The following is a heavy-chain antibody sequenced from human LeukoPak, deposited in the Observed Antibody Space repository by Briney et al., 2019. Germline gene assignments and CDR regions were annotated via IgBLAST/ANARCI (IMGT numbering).Heavy chain of an antibody. D-gene: IGHD6-19*01. CDR3: ATSSGWKSNIDY. Sequence: ASVKVSCKTSEYTFTGYYMHWVRQAPGQGLEWMGWINPNSGGTNYAQKFQGRVTMTRDTSISTAYMELSRLRSDDTAVFYCATSSGWKSNIDYWGQGTLVTVSS. V-gene: IGHV1-2*02. CDR2: INPNSGGT. CDR1: EYTFTGYY. J-gene: IGHJ4*02.